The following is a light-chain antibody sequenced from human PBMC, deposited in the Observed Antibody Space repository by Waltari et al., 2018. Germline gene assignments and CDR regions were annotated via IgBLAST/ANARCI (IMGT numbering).Light chain of an antibody. J-gene: IGKJ4*01. CDR2: DAS. CDR3: QQYESSLLT. V-gene: IGKV1-5*01. Sequence: IQMTQPPILSASVGDRVAITCRASQSIGIFLAWYQQKPGTAPILQIHDASNWETRVPRRFRGSGSGTEFTLTISSLQPDDFATYYCQQYESSLLTFGGGTKVEIK. CDR1: QSIGIF.